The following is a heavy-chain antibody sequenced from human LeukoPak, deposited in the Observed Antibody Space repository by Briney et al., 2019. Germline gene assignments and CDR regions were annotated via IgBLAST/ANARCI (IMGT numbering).Heavy chain of an antibody. J-gene: IGHJ6*03. Sequence: ASVKVSCKASGYTFTSYYIHWVLQAPGQGLEWMGLINPSGGSTNYAQKFQGRVTMTRDTSTSTVYMELSSLRSEDTAVYYCARGPSITMVRGGQWYYYMDVWGKGTTVTISS. CDR1: GYTFTSYY. V-gene: IGHV1-46*01. CDR2: INPSGGST. CDR3: ARGPSITMVRGGQWYYYMDV. D-gene: IGHD3-10*01.